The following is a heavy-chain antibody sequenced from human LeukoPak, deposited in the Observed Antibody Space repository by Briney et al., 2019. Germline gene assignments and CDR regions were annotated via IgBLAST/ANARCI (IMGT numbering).Heavy chain of an antibody. CDR3: ARLERGGPQFDY. CDR1: GGSISTYY. V-gene: IGHV4-59*12. J-gene: IGHJ4*02. D-gene: IGHD4-23*01. CDR2: IYYSGST. Sequence: PSETLSLTCTVSGGSISTYYWSWIRQPPGKGLEWIGSIYYSGSTYHNPSLKSRVTISVDTSKNQFSLKLSSVTAADTAVYYCARLERGGPQFDYWGQGTLVTVSS.